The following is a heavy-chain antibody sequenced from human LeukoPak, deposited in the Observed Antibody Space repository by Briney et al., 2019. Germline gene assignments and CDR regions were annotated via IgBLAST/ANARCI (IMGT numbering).Heavy chain of an antibody. CDR2: INPNSGGT. CDR3: ATGYSPLYYFDY. V-gene: IGHV1-2*02. CDR1: GYTFTCYY. J-gene: IGHJ4*02. D-gene: IGHD6-13*01. Sequence: ASVKVSCRASGYTFTCYYMHWVRQAPGQGLEWMGWINPNSGGTNYAQKFQGRVTMTRDTSISTAYMELSRLRSDDTAVYYCATGYSPLYYFDYWGQGTLVTVSS.